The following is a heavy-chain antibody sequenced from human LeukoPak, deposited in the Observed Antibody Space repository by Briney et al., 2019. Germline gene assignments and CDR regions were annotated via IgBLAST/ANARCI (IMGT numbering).Heavy chain of an antibody. Sequence: ASVKVSCKASGYTFTSYGISWVRQAPGQGLEWMGWISAYNGNTNYAQELQGRVTMTTDTSTSTAYMELRSLRSDDTAVYYCARDLGALAAAGTGASVYWGQGTLVTVSS. CDR3: ARDLGALAAAGTGASVY. V-gene: IGHV1-18*01. CDR1: GYTFTSYG. CDR2: ISAYNGNT. D-gene: IGHD6-13*01. J-gene: IGHJ4*02.